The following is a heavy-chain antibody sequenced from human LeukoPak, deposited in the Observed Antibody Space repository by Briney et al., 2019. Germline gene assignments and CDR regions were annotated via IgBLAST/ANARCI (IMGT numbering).Heavy chain of an antibody. V-gene: IGHV3-30-3*02. CDR1: GFTFSSYA. D-gene: IGHD2-2*01. CDR2: ISYDGSNK. J-gene: IGHJ5*02. Sequence: GGSLRLSCAASGFTFSSYAMHWVRQAPGKGLEGVAVISYDGSNKYYADSVKGRFTISRDNSKNTLYLQMNSLRAEDTAVYYCPKSRSVPAALRFDPWGQGTLVTVSS. CDR3: PKSRSVPAALRFDP.